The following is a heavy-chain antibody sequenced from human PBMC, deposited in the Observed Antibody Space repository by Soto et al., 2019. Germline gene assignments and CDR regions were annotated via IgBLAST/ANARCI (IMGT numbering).Heavy chain of an antibody. J-gene: IGHJ4*02. V-gene: IGHV3-15*01. CDR3: TTKRLVRSIDY. CDR1: GFTFSNAW. CDR2: IKSKTDGGTT. Sequence: EVQLVESGGGLVKSGGSLRLSCAASGFTFSNAWMSWVRQAPGKGLEWVGRIKSKTDGGTTDYAAPVKGRFTISRDDSKNTLYLQMNSLKTEDTAVYYCTTKRLVRSIDYWGQGTLVTVSS. D-gene: IGHD6-13*01.